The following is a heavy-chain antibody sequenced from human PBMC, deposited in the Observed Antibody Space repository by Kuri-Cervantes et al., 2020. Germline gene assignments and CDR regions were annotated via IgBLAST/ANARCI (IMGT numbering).Heavy chain of an antibody. J-gene: IGHJ3*02. D-gene: IGHD6-13*01. CDR3: ARVAAAGISSDAFGI. CDR1: GFTFSPYA. CDR2: VSGCVGSA. V-gene: IGHV3-23*01. Sequence: GESLKISCPASGFTFSPYAMPWVRQAPGKGLGWVSGVSGCVGSAYYADPVKGRFTVSRDNAKNSLYLQMNSLRAEDTAVYYCARVAAAGISSDAFGIWGQGTMVTVSS.